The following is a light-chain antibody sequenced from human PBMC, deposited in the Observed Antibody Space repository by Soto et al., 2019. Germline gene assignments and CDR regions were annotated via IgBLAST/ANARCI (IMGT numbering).Light chain of an antibody. CDR1: QGISSY. CDR2: TAS. CDR3: QQRNSYLIT. J-gene: IGKJ5*01. Sequence: DIQLTQSPSFLSASVGDGITITCRASQGISSYLAWYQQKPGKAPKLLIHTASTLQSGVPSRFSGSGAGTEFTLTISSLQPEDFATYYCQQRNSYLITFGQGTRLEIK. V-gene: IGKV1-9*01.